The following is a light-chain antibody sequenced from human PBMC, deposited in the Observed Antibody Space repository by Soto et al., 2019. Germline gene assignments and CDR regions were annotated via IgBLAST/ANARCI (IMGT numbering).Light chain of an antibody. V-gene: IGKV3-11*01. Sequence: EIVLTQSPATLSSFPGDRVPLSCRASQAVNTRLAWYQHRPGQAPSLLIYLASNRAAGVPARFSASGSGTDSTLTISDVEPEDFAGYYCHQRQSWPRTFGQGTRWIS. CDR3: HQRQSWPRT. CDR2: LAS. CDR1: QAVNTR. J-gene: IGKJ1*01.